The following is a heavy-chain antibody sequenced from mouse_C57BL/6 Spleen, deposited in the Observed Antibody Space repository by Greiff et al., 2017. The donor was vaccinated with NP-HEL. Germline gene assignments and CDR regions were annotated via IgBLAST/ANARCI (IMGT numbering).Heavy chain of an antibody. D-gene: IGHD2-10*02. CDR2: IYPRSGNT. CDR3: ARSLYGNYSYYFDY. J-gene: IGHJ2*01. Sequence: QVHVKQSGAELARPGASVKLSCKASGYTFTSYGISWVKQRTGQGLEWIGEIYPRSGNTYYNEKFKGKATLTADKSSSTAYMELRSLTSEDSAVYFCARSLYGNYSYYFDYWGQGTTLTVSS. CDR1: GYTFTSYG. V-gene: IGHV1-81*01.